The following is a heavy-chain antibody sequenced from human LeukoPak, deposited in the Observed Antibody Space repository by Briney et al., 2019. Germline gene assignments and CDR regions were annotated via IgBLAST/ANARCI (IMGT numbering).Heavy chain of an antibody. CDR2: INHSGST. J-gene: IGHJ6*03. CDR3: ARRRRVPAANYYMDV. Sequence: SETLSLTCAVYGGSFSGYYWSWIRQPPGKGLEWIGEINHSGSTNYNPSLKSRVTISVDTSKNQFSLKLSSVTAADTVVYYCARRRRVPAANYYMDVWGKGTTVTVSS. V-gene: IGHV4-34*01. D-gene: IGHD2-2*01. CDR1: GGSFSGYY.